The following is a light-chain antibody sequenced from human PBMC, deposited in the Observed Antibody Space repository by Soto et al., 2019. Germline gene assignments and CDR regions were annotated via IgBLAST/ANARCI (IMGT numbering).Light chain of an antibody. CDR2: NNN. CDR3: AAWDDSLNGYV. Sequence: QSVLTQPPSASGTPGQRVTISCSGGSSNIGTNAVNWYQQLPGTAPKLLIYNNNQRPSGVPDRFSGSKSGTSDSLAINELQSEDEADYYCAAWDDSLNGYVFGTGTKVTVL. J-gene: IGLJ1*01. CDR1: SSNIGTNA. V-gene: IGLV1-44*01.